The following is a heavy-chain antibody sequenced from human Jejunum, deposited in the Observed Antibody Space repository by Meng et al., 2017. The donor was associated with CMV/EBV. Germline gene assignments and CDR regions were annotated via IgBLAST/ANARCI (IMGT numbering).Heavy chain of an antibody. V-gene: IGHV3-30*02. CDR3: AKDHDFVTGKNYHYAMDV. J-gene: IGHJ6*02. Sequence: FRNYGMHWVRQAPGKGLEWVSFMRYDGKTTYYADSVKGRFTISRDNSKNTVYLQMNSLRPEDTAVYFCAKDHDFVTGKNYHYAMDVWGQGTTVTVSS. CDR1: FRNYG. D-gene: IGHD2-21*02. CDR2: MRYDGKTT.